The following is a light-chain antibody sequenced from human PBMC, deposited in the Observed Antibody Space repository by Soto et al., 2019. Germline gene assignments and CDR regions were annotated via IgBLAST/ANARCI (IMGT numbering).Light chain of an antibody. CDR2: EVS. J-gene: IGLJ1*01. CDR1: SSDVGGYKY. Sequence: QSVLTQPASVSGSPGQSITISCTGASSDVGGYKYVSWYQQHPGKAPKVMIYEVSNRPSGVSTRFSGSKSGNTASLTISGLQADDEGDYYCSSYRSIGSLVFGTGTKVTVL. CDR3: SSYRSIGSLV. V-gene: IGLV2-14*01.